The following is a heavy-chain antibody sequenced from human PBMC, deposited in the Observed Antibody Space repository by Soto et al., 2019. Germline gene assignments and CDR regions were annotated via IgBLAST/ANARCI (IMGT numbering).Heavy chain of an antibody. J-gene: IGHJ6*02. Sequence: QVQLVQSGAEVQKPGSSVKVSCKASGGTFSSYAISWVRQAPGQGLEWMGGIIPIFGTANYAQKFQGRVTITADESTSTAYMELSSLRSEDTAVYYCAGEGYCSSTSCPRHYYGMDVWGQGTTVTVSS. V-gene: IGHV1-69*01. CDR1: GGTFSSYA. CDR3: AGEGYCSSTSCPRHYYGMDV. D-gene: IGHD2-2*01. CDR2: IIPIFGTA.